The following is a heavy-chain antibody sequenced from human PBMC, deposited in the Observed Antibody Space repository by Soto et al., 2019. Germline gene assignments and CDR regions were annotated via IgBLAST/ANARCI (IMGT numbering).Heavy chain of an antibody. Sequence: GASVKVSCKASGYSFSNYGISWVRQAPGQGLECMGWISGYNGNTNYAQKYLGRVTMTTDTSTSTAYMELRSLRSDDTAVYYCARDYFQFSGSGRFDYWGQGTPVTVPQ. J-gene: IGHJ4*02. CDR2: ISGYNGNT. D-gene: IGHD6-19*01. CDR3: ARDYFQFSGSGRFDY. V-gene: IGHV1-18*01. CDR1: GYSFSNYG.